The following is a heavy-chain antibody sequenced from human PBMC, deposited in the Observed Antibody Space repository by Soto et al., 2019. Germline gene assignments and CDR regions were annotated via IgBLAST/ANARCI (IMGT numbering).Heavy chain of an antibody. Sequence: GESLKISCKGSGYSFNMYWIAWVRQMPGQGPEWMWIIYPGDSDTTYSSSFQGQATISADKTISTVYLQLSSLKASHTPMYYCARQQRYMATLNNDAFDIWGQGTMVTVSS. CDR3: ARQQRYMATLNNDAFDI. V-gene: IGHV5-51*01. CDR1: GYSFNMYW. D-gene: IGHD3-16*02. J-gene: IGHJ3*02. CDR2: IYPGDSDT.